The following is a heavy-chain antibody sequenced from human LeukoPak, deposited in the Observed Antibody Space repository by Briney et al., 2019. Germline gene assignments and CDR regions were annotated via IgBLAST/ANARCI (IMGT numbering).Heavy chain of an antibody. Sequence: PSQTLSLTCTVSGGSISSGDYYWSWIRQPPGKGLEWIGYIYYSGSTDKNPSLKSRVTISVDTSKHQFSLKLSSVTTADTAVYFCARGVKCSGGSCYSEPWFDPWGQGTLVTVSS. V-gene: IGHV4-61*08. CDR3: ARGVKCSGGSCYSEPWFDP. D-gene: IGHD2-15*01. J-gene: IGHJ5*02. CDR1: GGSISSGDYY. CDR2: IYYSGST.